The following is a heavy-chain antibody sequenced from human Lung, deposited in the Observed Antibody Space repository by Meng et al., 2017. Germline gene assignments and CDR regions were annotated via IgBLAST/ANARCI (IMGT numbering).Heavy chain of an antibody. CDR1: GGSFSDYY. D-gene: IGHD4-11*01. Sequence: LQQGADGLFKPSGTRSLPCVVSGGSFSDYYWSWIRQPPGKGLEWIGEINHSGSTNYNPSLESRATISVDTSQNNLSLKLSSVTAADSAVYYCARGPTTMAHDFDYWGQGTLVTVSS. J-gene: IGHJ4*02. CDR2: INHSGST. V-gene: IGHV4-34*01. CDR3: ARGPTTMAHDFDY.